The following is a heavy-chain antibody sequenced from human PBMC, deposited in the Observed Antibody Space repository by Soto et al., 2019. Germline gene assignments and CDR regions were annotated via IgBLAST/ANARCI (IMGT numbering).Heavy chain of an antibody. CDR2: IRSKANSYAT. J-gene: IGHJ6*03. D-gene: IGHD3-10*01. V-gene: IGHV3-73*01. CDR3: TRHAGSNSSGYYGSGSYFVNYYYYYYMDV. Sequence: GGSLRLSCAASGFTFSGSAMHWVRQASGKGLEWVGRIRSKANSYATAYAASVKVRFTSSTEDSKNTAYLQMNSLKTEDTAVYYCTRHAGSNSSGYYGSGSYFVNYYYYYYMDVWGKGTTVTVSS. CDR1: GFTFSGSA.